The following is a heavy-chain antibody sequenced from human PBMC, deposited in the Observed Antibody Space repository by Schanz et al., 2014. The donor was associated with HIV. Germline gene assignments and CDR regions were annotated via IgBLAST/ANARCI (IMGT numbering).Heavy chain of an antibody. CDR2: IYYSGST. D-gene: IGHD3-10*01. J-gene: IGHJ2*01. Sequence: QVQLQESGPGLVRPSQTLSLTCTVAGGSISSGGYYWSWVRQHPGKGLEWIGYIYYSGSTYYNPSLKSRVTISVDTSKTQFSLKVSSVTAADTAVYYCARSPYGEYGNWYFDLWGRGTLVAVSS. V-gene: IGHV4-31*03. CDR3: ARSPYGEYGNWYFDL. CDR1: GGSISSGGYY.